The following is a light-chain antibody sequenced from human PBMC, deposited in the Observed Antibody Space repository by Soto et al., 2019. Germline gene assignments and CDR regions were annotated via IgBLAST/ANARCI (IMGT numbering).Light chain of an antibody. Sequence: EIVLTQSPDTLSLSPGERATLSCRASQSVSGSNLAWYQHKPGQGPRLLIYIASRRATGIPDRFSGSGSGTEVTLTISRLEPEDFAVYYCQQHGSGPWTFGQGTKVEIK. CDR1: QSVSGSN. CDR2: IAS. V-gene: IGKV3-20*01. CDR3: QQHGSGPWT. J-gene: IGKJ1*01.